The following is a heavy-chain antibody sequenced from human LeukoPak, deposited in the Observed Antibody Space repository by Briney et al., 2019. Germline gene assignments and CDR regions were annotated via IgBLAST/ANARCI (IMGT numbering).Heavy chain of an antibody. CDR3: AREVRWGIAASGTYYFDH. J-gene: IGHJ4*02. Sequence: PGGSLRLSCAASGFTVSSNYMSWVRQAPGKGLEWVSVIYSGGSTYYADSVKGRFTISRDNSKNTLYLQMNSLRAEDTAVYYCAREVRWGIAASGTYYFDHWGQGTLVTVSS. CDR2: IYSGGST. V-gene: IGHV3-53*01. D-gene: IGHD6-13*01. CDR1: GFTVSSNY.